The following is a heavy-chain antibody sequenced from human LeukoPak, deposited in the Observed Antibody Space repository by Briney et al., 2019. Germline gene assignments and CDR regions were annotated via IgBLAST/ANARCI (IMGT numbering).Heavy chain of an antibody. Sequence: PGGSLRLSCAPSGSTFISYTVNGARRAPGKGLEGFSSFIRSRSYIYYADSVKGRFTISRDNAKNSLYLQMNSLRAEDTAVYYCARAWYYDYVWGSYFDYWGQGTLVTVSS. CDR1: GSTFISYT. D-gene: IGHD3-16*01. CDR2: FIRSRSYI. J-gene: IGHJ4*02. CDR3: ARAWYYDYVWGSYFDY. V-gene: IGHV3-21*01.